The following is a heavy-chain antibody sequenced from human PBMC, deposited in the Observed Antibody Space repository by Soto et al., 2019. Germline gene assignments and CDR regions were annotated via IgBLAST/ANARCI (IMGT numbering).Heavy chain of an antibody. Sequence: QVQLVQSGAEVKKPGSSVKVSCKASGGTFSSYAISWVRQAPGQGLEWMGGIIPIFGTANYAQKFQGRVTITADEATSTAYMELSSLRSEDTAVYYWARARDIAAAEWYFDYWGQGTLVTVSS. V-gene: IGHV1-69*12. CDR2: IIPIFGTA. D-gene: IGHD6-13*01. CDR1: GGTFSSYA. J-gene: IGHJ4*02. CDR3: ARARDIAAAEWYFDY.